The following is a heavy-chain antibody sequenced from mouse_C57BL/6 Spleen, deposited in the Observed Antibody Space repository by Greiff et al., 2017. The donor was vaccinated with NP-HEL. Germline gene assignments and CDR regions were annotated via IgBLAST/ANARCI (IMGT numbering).Heavy chain of an antibody. J-gene: IGHJ1*03. CDR2: ISNGGGST. CDR1: GFTFSDYY. Sequence: DVHLVESGGGLVQPGGSLKLSCAASGFTFSDYYMYWVRQTPEKRLEWVAYISNGGGSTYYPDTVKGRFTISRDNAKNTLYLQMSRLKSEDTAMYYCARYPIYDGSHWYFDVWGTGTTVTVSS. CDR3: ARYPIYDGSHWYFDV. V-gene: IGHV5-12*01. D-gene: IGHD2-3*01.